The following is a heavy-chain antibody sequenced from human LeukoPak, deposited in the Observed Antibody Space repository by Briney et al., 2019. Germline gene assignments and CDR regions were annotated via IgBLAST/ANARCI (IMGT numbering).Heavy chain of an antibody. V-gene: IGHV4-59*01. CDR1: GGSISSYY. CDR3: ARGPPGIAAY. Sequence: SETLSLTCTVSGGSISSYYWSWIRQPPGKGLEWIGCIYYSGSTNYNPSLKSRVTISVDTSKNQFSLKLSSVTAADTAVYYCARGPPGIAAYWGQGTLVTVSS. CDR2: IYYSGST. D-gene: IGHD6-13*01. J-gene: IGHJ4*02.